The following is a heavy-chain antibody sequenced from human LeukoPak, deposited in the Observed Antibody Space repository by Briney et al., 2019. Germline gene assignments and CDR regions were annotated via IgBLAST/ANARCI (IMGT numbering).Heavy chain of an antibody. CDR1: GGSFNNYY. D-gene: IGHD2-15*01. CDR2: IYTRGST. Sequence: SETLSLTCTVSGGSFNNYYWSWLRQPAGKGLEWLGRIYTRGSTNYNPSLKSRVSVAVDTSKKQLSLELSSVTAAETAVYYCASGRYCSADICAGGDAVDSWGQGTMVSVSS. CDR3: ASGRYCSADICAGGDAVDS. V-gene: IGHV4-4*07. J-gene: IGHJ3*02.